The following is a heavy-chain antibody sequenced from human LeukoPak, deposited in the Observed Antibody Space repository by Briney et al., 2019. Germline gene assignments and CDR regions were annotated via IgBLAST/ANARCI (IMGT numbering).Heavy chain of an antibody. J-gene: IGHJ4*02. CDR1: GGSFSGYY. CDR3: ARSVVGKLDY. V-gene: IGHV4-34*01. D-gene: IGHD1-26*01. CDR2: INHSGST. Sequence: SETLSLTCAVYGGSFSGYYWSWMRQPPGKGLESIGEINHSGSTNYNPSLKSRVTISVDTSKNQFSLKLSSVTAADTAVYYCARSVVGKLDYWGQGTLVTVSS.